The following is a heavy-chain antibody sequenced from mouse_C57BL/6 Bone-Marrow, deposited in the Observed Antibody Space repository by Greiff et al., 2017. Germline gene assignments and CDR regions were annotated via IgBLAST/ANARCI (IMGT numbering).Heavy chain of an antibody. V-gene: IGHV1-39*01. D-gene: IGHD1-1*01. Sequence: EVQLQQSGPELVKPGASVKISCKASGYSFTDYNMNWVKQSNGKSLEWIGVINPNYGTTSYNQKFKGKATLTVDQSSSTAYMQLNSLTSEDSAVYYCARGLYYGSSPYWYFDVWGTGTTGTVSS. CDR1: GYSFTDYN. J-gene: IGHJ1*03. CDR2: INPNYGTT. CDR3: ARGLYYGSSPYWYFDV.